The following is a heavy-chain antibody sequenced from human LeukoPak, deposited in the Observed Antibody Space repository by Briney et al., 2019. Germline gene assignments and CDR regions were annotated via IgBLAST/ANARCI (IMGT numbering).Heavy chain of an antibody. CDR1: GYTFTSYG. CDR2: ISAYNGNT. CDR3: ARRVRGVQFDY. J-gene: IGHJ4*02. V-gene: IGHV1-18*01. Sequence: ASVKVSCKASGYTFTSYGISRVRQAPGQGLEWMGWISAYNGNTNYAQKLQGRVTMTTDTSTSTAYMELRSLGSDDTAVYYCARRVRGVQFDYWGQGTLVTVSS. D-gene: IGHD3-10*01.